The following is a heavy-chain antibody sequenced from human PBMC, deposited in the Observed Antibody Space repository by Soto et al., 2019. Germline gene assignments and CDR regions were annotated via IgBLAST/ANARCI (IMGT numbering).Heavy chain of an antibody. CDR2: INPDNGIT. CDR1: SYPFDTYA. Sequence: QVQLVQSGPEVKKVGASVQVSCQSSSYPFDTYAVGWIRLAPGQGLEWMGWINPDNGITNYAQTFLGRVTMTTHTSTNTVYMELRNLKSDDTAIYYCARLARGYDFDYWGQGTLVSVSS. J-gene: IGHJ4*02. D-gene: IGHD2-15*01. V-gene: IGHV1-18*01. CDR3: ARLARGYDFDY.